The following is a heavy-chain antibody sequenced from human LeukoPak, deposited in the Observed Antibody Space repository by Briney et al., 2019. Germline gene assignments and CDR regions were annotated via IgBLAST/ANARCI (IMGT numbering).Heavy chain of an antibody. J-gene: IGHJ4*02. V-gene: IGHV3-23*01. CDR2: ISGSGGST. D-gene: IGHD4-17*01. CDR1: GFTFSSYA. Sequence: GGSLRLSCAASGFTFSSYAMSWVRQAPGKGLDWVSAISGSGGSTYHADSVKGRFTISRDNSKNTLYLQMNSLRAEDTAVYYCTRTGRNPFYGHSYFDYWGQGTLVTVSS. CDR3: TRTGRNPFYGHSYFDY.